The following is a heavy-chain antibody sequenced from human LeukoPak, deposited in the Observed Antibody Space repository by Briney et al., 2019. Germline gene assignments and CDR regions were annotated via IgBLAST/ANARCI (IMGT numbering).Heavy chain of an antibody. CDR2: IKEDGSKK. CDR3: AKGGAAYSYDY. D-gene: IGHD2-21*01. CDR1: GFTFSGHW. J-gene: IGHJ4*02. Sequence: GGSLRLSCAASGFTFSGHWMTWVRQAPGKGLEWVANIKEDGSKKNYADSVKGRFTISRDNAKNLLFLQMNSLRAEDTAVYYCAKGGAAYSYDYWGQGTLVIVSS. V-gene: IGHV3-7*03.